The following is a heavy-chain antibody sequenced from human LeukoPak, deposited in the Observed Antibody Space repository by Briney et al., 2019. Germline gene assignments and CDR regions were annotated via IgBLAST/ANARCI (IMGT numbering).Heavy chain of an antibody. Sequence: SETLSLTCAVYGGSFSGYYWSWIRQPPGKGLEWIGEINHSGSTNYNPSLKSRVTISVDTSKNQFSLKLSSVTAADTAVYYCARRNYGDYEGDYWGQGILVTVSS. V-gene: IGHV4-34*01. CDR2: INHSGST. CDR3: ARRNYGDYEGDY. D-gene: IGHD4-17*01. CDR1: GGSFSGYY. J-gene: IGHJ4*02.